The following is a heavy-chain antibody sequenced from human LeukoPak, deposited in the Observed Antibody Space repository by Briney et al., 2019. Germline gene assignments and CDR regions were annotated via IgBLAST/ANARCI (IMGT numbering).Heavy chain of an antibody. J-gene: IGHJ3*02. D-gene: IGHD4-17*01. CDR3: ASPTTTVTTFDAFDI. CDR2: IYPGDSDT. Sequence: KSGESLKISCKGSGYSFTSYWIGWVRQMPGKGLEWMGIIYPGDSDTRYSPSFQGQVTISADKSISTAYLQWSSLKASDTAMYYCASPTTTVTTFDAFDIWGQGTMVTVSS. CDR1: GYSFTSYW. V-gene: IGHV5-51*01.